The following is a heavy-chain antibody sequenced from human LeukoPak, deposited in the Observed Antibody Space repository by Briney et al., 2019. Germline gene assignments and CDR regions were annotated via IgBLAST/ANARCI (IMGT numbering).Heavy chain of an antibody. CDR1: GFTFSSHA. CDR2: ISGSGGST. Sequence: GGSLRLSCGASGFTFSSHAMSWVRQAPGKGLEWVSAISGSGGSTYYADSVKGRFTISRDNSKNTLYLQMNSLRAEDTAVYYCAGALDGYNPRGFDYWGQGTLVIVSS. CDR3: AGALDGYNPRGFDY. D-gene: IGHD5-24*01. J-gene: IGHJ4*02. V-gene: IGHV3-23*01.